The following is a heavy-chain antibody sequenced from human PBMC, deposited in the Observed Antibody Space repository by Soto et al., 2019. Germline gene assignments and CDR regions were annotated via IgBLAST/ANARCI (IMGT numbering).Heavy chain of an antibody. J-gene: IGHJ4*02. CDR2: IIPIFGTA. CDR1: GGTLSSYA. Sequence: QVQLVQSGAEVKKPGSSVKVSCKASGGTLSSYAISWVRQAPGQGLEWRGGIIPIFGTANYAQKFQGRVTITADESTSTAYMELSSLRSEDTAVYYCARGKRVAAAGTFDYWGQGTLVTVSS. V-gene: IGHV1-69*01. CDR3: ARGKRVAAAGTFDY. D-gene: IGHD6-13*01.